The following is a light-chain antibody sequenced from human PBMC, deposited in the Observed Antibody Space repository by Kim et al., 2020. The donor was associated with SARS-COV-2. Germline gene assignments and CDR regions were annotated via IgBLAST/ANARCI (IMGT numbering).Light chain of an antibody. CDR3: QVWDSYSDHVV. CDR1: TIGSKS. V-gene: IGLV3-21*04. CDR2: YDS. J-gene: IGLJ2*01. Sequence: AQVKTGRITGRGNTIGSKSVSWYQQQPGQAPVLVIYYDSDRPSGIPERFSGSNSGNTATLTISRVEAGDEADYYCQVWDSYSDHVVFGGGTQLTVL.